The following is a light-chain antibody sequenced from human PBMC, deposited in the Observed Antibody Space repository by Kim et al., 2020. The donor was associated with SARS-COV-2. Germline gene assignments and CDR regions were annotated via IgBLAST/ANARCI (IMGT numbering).Light chain of an antibody. CDR3: LLYYGGARLHWV. V-gene: IGLV7-43*01. J-gene: IGLJ3*02. CDR1: TGAVTSDNH. CDR2: TTD. Sequence: QAVVTQEPSLTVSPGGTVTLTCASSTGAVTSDNHPNWFQQKPGQAPRALIYTTDYKHSWTPARFSGSLLGGKAALTLSGVQPEDEAEYYCLLYYGGARLHWVFGGGTQLTVL.